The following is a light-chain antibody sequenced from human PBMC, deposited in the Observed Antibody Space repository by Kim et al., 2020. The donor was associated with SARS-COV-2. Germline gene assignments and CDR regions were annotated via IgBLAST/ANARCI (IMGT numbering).Light chain of an antibody. CDR3: QAWDSSTVV. CDR1: KLGDKY. J-gene: IGLJ3*02. CDR2: HDS. Sequence: SYELTQPPSVSVSPGQTASITCCGDKLGDKYAYWYQQKPGQSPVLVIYHDSKRPSGIPERFSGSNSGNTATLTISGTQAMDEADYYCQAWDSSTVVFGGGTQLTVL. V-gene: IGLV3-1*01.